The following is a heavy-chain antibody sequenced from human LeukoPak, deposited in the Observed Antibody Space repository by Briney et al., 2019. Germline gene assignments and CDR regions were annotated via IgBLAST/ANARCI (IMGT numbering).Heavy chain of an antibody. V-gene: IGHV4-61*02. Sequence: PSETLSLTCTVSGGSISSGSYYWSWIRQPAGKGLEWIGRIYTSGSTNYNPSLKSRVTISVDTSKNQFSLELSSVTAADTAVYYCAREPDYDFWSGYTNWFDPWGQGTLVTVSS. CDR1: GGSISSGSYY. D-gene: IGHD3-3*01. CDR3: AREPDYDFWSGYTNWFDP. J-gene: IGHJ5*02. CDR2: IYTSGST.